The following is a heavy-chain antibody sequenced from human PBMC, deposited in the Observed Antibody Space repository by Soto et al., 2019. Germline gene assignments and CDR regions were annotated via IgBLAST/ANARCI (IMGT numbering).Heavy chain of an antibody. CDR1: GYTFTSYG. Sequence: ASVKVSCKASGYTFTSYGISWVRQAPGQGLEWMGWISAYNGNTNYAQKLQGRVTMTTDTSTSTAYMELRSLRSDDTAVYYCARDRARYSGYDSIAVAGVLFDYWGQGTLVTVSS. J-gene: IGHJ4*02. D-gene: IGHD5-12*01. CDR2: ISAYNGNT. V-gene: IGHV1-18*01. CDR3: ARDRARYSGYDSIAVAGVLFDY.